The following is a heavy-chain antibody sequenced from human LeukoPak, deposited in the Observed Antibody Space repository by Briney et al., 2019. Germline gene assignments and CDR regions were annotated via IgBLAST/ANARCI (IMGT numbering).Heavy chain of an antibody. V-gene: IGHV3-23*01. D-gene: IGHD2-15*01. Sequence: GGSLRLSCAASGFIFSSYAMSWARQAPGKGLEWVSAVSLSGGSTYDNDSVKGRFTISRDNSNNMLYLQMNSLRAEDTAVYYCAKQVGYCSDGNCYFDFWGQGVLVTVSS. CDR3: AKQVGYCSDGNCYFDF. CDR2: VSLSGGST. CDR1: GFIFSSYA. J-gene: IGHJ4*02.